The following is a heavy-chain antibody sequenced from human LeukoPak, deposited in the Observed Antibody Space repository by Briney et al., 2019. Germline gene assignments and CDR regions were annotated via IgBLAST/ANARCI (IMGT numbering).Heavy chain of an antibody. Sequence: ASGKVSCKASGYTFSTYGISWVRQAPGQGLEWMGWISAYNGDTNYAQKLQGRVTMTTDTSTSTAYMELRSLRSDDTAVYYCARASGSYPNPVDYWGQGTLVTVSS. CDR1: GYTFSTYG. CDR3: ARASGSYPNPVDY. CDR2: ISAYNGDT. D-gene: IGHD1-26*01. V-gene: IGHV1-18*01. J-gene: IGHJ4*02.